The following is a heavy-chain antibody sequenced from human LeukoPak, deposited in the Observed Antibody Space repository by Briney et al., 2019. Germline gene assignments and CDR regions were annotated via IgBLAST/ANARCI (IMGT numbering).Heavy chain of an antibody. V-gene: IGHV4-34*01. CDR3: ARDRGGSGSYWAYDAFDI. Sequence: SETLSLTCAVYGGSFSGYYWSWIRQPPGKGLEWIGEINHSGSTNYNPSLKSRVTISVDTSKNQFSLKVSSVTAADTAVYYCARDRGGSGSYWAYDAFDIWGQGTMVTVSS. J-gene: IGHJ3*02. CDR2: INHSGST. D-gene: IGHD3-10*01. CDR1: GGSFSGYY.